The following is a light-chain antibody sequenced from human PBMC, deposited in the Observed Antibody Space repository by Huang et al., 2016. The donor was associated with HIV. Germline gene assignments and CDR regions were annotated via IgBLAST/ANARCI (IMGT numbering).Light chain of an antibody. CDR2: ATS. CDR3: QQTHTTPWT. Sequence: DIHMTQSPSSLPASVGDRVTITCRASQSVTSYLNWYQQRPGKAPNLLSYATSSLQGGVPSRFRGSGSGTHFTLTISSLQPEDFATYYCQQTHTTPWTFGRGTTVEMK. J-gene: IGKJ1*01. CDR1: QSVTSY. V-gene: IGKV1-39*01.